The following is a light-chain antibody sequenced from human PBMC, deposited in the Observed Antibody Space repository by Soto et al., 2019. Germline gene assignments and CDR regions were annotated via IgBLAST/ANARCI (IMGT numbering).Light chain of an antibody. V-gene: IGLV2-8*01. J-gene: IGLJ1*01. CDR3: QSSDSRLSGSDV. CDR1: SSDVGGYDY. Sequence: QSALTQPPSASGSPGQSVTISCTGTSSDVGGYDYVSWYQQHPGKAPKLMIYEVTIRPSGVSDRFSGSKSGNTASLAITGLQADDEADYYCQSSDSRLSGSDVFGTGTKVTVL. CDR2: EVT.